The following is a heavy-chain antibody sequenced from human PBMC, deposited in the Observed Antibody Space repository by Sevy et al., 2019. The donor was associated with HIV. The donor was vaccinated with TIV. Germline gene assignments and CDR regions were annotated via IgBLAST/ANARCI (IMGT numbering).Heavy chain of an antibody. CDR3: ATTKDHYEDSGSPIDH. CDR2: FDPEDGNT. J-gene: IGHJ4*02. D-gene: IGHD3-22*01. V-gene: IGHV1-24*01. CDR1: EYTLNQLA. Sequence: ASVKVSCKASEYTLNQLAMHWVRQPPGKGLEWMGSFDPEDGNTCYAQRVQGRLTLTEDTSTDTAFMELNSLKSEDTAIYYCATTKDHYEDSGSPIDHWGQGTLVTVSS.